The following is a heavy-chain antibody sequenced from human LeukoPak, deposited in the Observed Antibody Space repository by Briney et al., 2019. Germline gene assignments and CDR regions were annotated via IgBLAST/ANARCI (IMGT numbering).Heavy chain of an antibody. J-gene: IGHJ4*02. D-gene: IGHD6-19*01. CDR1: GGSISGDY. Sequence: AAETLSLTCTVPGGSISGDYWRWIRQPPGKGLELIGYISYSATTNYNPSLKSRVSFSIDTSKNQFSLKLTSVSAAATAVYFCATGHSSGWFDYWGQGTLVSVSS. CDR3: ATGHSSGWFDY. V-gene: IGHV4-59*01. CDR2: ISYSATT.